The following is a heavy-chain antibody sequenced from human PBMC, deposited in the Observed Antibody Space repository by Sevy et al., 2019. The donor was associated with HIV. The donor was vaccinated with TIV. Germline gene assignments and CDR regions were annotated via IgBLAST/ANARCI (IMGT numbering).Heavy chain of an antibody. J-gene: IGHJ6*02. V-gene: IGHV4-39*01. CDR3: ARRLFRVVRGALDGMDV. CDR1: GGSISSSSYY. Sequence: SETLSLTCTVSGGSISSSSYYWGWIRQPPGKGLEWIGSIYYSGSTYYNPSLKSRVTISVDTSKIQFSLKLSSVTAADTAVYYCARRLFRVVRGALDGMDVWGQGTTVTVSS. D-gene: IGHD3-3*01. CDR2: IYYSGST.